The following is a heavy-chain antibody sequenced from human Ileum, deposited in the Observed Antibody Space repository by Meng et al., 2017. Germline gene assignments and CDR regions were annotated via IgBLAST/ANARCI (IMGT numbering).Heavy chain of an antibody. CDR3: AKDFSSSPGDY. V-gene: IGHV3-74*01. CDR2: IRYDGSRT. J-gene: IGHJ4*02. CDR1: GFTFSSYW. D-gene: IGHD2/OR15-2a*01. Sequence: EVQLVESGGGLVQPGGSRRLACAASGFTFSSYWMHWVRQVPGKGLVWVSRIRYDGSRTGYADSVKGRFTISRDNAKNTVYLQMNSLRAEDTAIYYCAKDFSSSPGDYWGQGTLVTVSS.